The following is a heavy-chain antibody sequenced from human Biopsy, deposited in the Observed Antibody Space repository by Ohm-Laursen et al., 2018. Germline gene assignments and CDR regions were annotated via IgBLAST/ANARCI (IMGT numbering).Heavy chain of an antibody. V-gene: IGHV4-39*01. Sequence: TLSLTCIVSGGSVSSNVAYWAWIRQPPGKGLESIGSIFYSGITYYNPSLQSRVTMSVDTSKNQFSLNLTSVATADTAVYYCARHPTGFWFDPWGQGTLVIVPS. CDR3: ARHPTGFWFDP. J-gene: IGHJ5*02. CDR1: GGSVSSNVAY. CDR2: IFYSGIT.